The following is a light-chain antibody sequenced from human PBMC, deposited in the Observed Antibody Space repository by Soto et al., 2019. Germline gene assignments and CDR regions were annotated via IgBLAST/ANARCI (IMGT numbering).Light chain of an antibody. V-gene: IGLV4-69*01. CDR2: LNSDGSH. J-gene: IGLJ2*01. CDR3: QTWGTGIQV. CDR1: SGHSSYA. Sequence: QLVLTQSPSASASLGASVKLTCTLSSGHSSYAIAWHQQQPEKGPRYLMKLNSDGSHSKGDGIPDRFSGSSSGAERYLTLSSLLSEDEADYYCQTWGTGIQVFGGGTKLTVL.